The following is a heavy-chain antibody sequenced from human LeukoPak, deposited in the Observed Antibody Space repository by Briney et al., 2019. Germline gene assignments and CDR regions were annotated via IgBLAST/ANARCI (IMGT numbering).Heavy chain of an antibody. Sequence: PGGSLRLSCAASGFTFSSYEMNWVRQAPGKGREWVSYISSSGRTIDYADSVKGRFSNSRDNAKNSLYLQMNNLRAEDTAVYYCARESGITMVRGAHTPWGQGTLVTVSS. D-gene: IGHD3-10*01. J-gene: IGHJ5*02. V-gene: IGHV3-48*03. CDR3: ARESGITMVRGAHTP. CDR1: GFTFSSYE. CDR2: ISSSGRTI.